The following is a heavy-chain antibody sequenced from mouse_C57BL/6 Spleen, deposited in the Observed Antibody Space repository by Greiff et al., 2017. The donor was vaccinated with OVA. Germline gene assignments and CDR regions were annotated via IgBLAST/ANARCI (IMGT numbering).Heavy chain of an antibody. J-gene: IGHJ4*01. CDR1: GYTFTDYY. Sequence: VQLQQSGPELVKPGASVKISCKASGYTFTDYYMNWVKQSHGKSLEWIGDINPNNGGTSYTPKFKGKATLTVYKSSSTAYMELRSLTSEDSAVYYCAKGDGYYYAMDYWGQGTSGTVSS. D-gene: IGHD2-3*01. CDR3: AKGDGYYYAMDY. V-gene: IGHV1-26*01. CDR2: INPNNGGT.